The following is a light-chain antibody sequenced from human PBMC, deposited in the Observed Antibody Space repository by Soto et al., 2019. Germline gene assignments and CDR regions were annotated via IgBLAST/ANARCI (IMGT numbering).Light chain of an antibody. V-gene: IGKV3D-20*02. Sequence: EIVMTQSPATLSLSPGARATLSCLASQSVSSSFLAWYQQKPGQAPRLLIYGASSRATGIPGRFSGSGSGTDFTLTINSLQSEDSAVYYCQQHNQWPITFGQGTRLEIK. CDR3: QQHNQWPIT. J-gene: IGKJ5*01. CDR1: QSVSSSF. CDR2: GAS.